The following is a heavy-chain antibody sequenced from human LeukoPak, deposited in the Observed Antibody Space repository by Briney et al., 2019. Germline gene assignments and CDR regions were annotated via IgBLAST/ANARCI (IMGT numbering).Heavy chain of an antibody. CDR1: GGSFSGYY. Sequence: PSETLSLTCAVYGGSFSGYYWSRIRQPPGKGLEWIGEINHSGSTNYNPSLKSRVTISVDTSRNQFSLKLSSVTAADTAVCYCARAPDYGPPNFDYWGQGTLVTVSS. CDR2: INHSGST. V-gene: IGHV4-34*01. CDR3: ARAPDYGPPNFDY. J-gene: IGHJ4*02. D-gene: IGHD4/OR15-4a*01.